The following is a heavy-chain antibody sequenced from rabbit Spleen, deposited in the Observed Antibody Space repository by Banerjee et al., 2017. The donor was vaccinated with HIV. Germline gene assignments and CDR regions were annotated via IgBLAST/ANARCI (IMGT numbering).Heavy chain of an antibody. D-gene: IGHD8-1*01. CDR3: ARDAGTSFSTYGMDL. J-gene: IGHJ6*01. V-gene: IGHV1S45*01. Sequence: QEQLVESGGGLVQPEGSLTLTCTASGFSFNSSYYMCWVRQAPGKGLEWIACINNNGGKWYATWATGHFTISKTSSTTVTLQMTSLTAADTATYFCARDAGTSFSTYGMDLWGQGTLVTVS. CDR2: INNNGGK. CDR1: GFSFNSSYY.